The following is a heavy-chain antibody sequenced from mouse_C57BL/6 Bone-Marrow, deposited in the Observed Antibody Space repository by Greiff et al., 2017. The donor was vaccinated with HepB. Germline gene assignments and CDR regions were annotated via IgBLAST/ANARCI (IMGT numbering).Heavy chain of an antibody. Sequence: DVHLVESGPELVKPGASVKISCKASGYSFTGYYMNWVKQSPEKSLEWIGEINPSTGGTTYNQKFKAKATLTVDKSSSTAYMQLKSLTSEDSAVYYCARGILRGDFDVWGTGTTVTVSS. J-gene: IGHJ1*03. CDR3: ARGILRGDFDV. CDR2: INPSTGGT. V-gene: IGHV1-42*01. D-gene: IGHD1-1*01. CDR1: GYSFTGYY.